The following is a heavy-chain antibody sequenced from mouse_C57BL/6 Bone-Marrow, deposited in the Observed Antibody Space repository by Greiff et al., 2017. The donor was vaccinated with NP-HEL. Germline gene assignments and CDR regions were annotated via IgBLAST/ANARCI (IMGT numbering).Heavy chain of an antibody. D-gene: IGHD2-4*01. Sequence: QVQLQQPGAELVRPGSSVKLSCKASGYTFTSYWMHWVKQRPIQGLEWIGNIDPSDSETHYNQKFKDKATLTVDKSSSTAYMQLSSLTSEDSAVYYCAIYYDYPYYFDYWGQGTTLTVSS. CDR3: AIYYDYPYYFDY. CDR2: IDPSDSET. CDR1: GYTFTSYW. J-gene: IGHJ2*01. V-gene: IGHV1-52*01.